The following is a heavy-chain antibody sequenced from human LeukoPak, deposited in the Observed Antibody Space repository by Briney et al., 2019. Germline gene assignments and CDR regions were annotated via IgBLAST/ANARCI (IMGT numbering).Heavy chain of an antibody. D-gene: IGHD6-19*01. CDR2: ISPNSDDT. Sequence: ASVKVSCTASGYSFSGYYIHWVRQAPGQGLEWMGCISPNSDDTKFAQKFRGRVTLTRDTSISTAYMDLSSLRSDDTAVYYCARELRTYNSRWTLYLDYCGQGTLVTVSS. V-gene: IGHV1-2*02. CDR1: GYSFSGYY. CDR3: ARELRTYNSRWTLYLDY. J-gene: IGHJ4*02.